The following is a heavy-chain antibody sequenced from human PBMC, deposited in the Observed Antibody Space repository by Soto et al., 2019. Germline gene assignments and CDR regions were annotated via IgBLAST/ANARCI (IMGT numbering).Heavy chain of an antibody. Sequence: GESLKLSCKGSGYSFTSYWISWVRQMPGKGLEWMGRIDPSDSYTNYSPSFQGHVTISADKSISNAYLQWSSLKASDTAMYYCARHAVSSGWYRPFDYWGQGTLVTSP. D-gene: IGHD6-19*01. J-gene: IGHJ4*02. CDR3: ARHAVSSGWYRPFDY. CDR1: GYSFTSYW. CDR2: IDPSDSYT. V-gene: IGHV5-10-1*01.